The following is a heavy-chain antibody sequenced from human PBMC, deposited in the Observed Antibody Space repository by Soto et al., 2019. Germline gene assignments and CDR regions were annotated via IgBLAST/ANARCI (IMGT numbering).Heavy chain of an antibody. Sequence: TGGSLRLSCAASGFTFDDYAMHWVRQAPGKGLEWVSGISWNSGSIGYADSVKGRFTISRDNAKNSLYLQMNSLGAEDTALYYCAKDLLAYYYDSSGSYGMDVWGQGTTVTVSS. J-gene: IGHJ6*02. CDR2: ISWNSGSI. CDR3: AKDLLAYYYDSSGSYGMDV. CDR1: GFTFDDYA. V-gene: IGHV3-9*01. D-gene: IGHD3-22*01.